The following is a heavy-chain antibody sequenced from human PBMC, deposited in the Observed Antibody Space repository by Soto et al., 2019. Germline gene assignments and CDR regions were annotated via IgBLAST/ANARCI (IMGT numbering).Heavy chain of an antibody. CDR1: GGSISSSSW. CDR2: IFESGAT. CDR3: TTSHAGELNN. D-gene: IGHD1-7*01. Sequence: QVQLQESGPGLVKPSGTLSLTCAVSGGSISSSSWWTWVRQSPGKGLEWSGEIFESGATTYNPSLKSRLTMSVDTSKTQFSLNLSALTAADTAVYFCTTSHAGELNNWGQGTLVTVSS. J-gene: IGHJ4*02. V-gene: IGHV4-4*02.